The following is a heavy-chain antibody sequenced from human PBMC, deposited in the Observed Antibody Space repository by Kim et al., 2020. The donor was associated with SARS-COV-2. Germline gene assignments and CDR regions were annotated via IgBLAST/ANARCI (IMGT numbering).Heavy chain of an antibody. J-gene: IGHJ4*02. CDR2: ISGSGGST. D-gene: IGHD6-19*01. CDR3: AKDFYSSGLGGYFDY. CDR1: GFTFSSYA. Sequence: GGSLRLSCAASGFTFSSYAMSWVRQAPGKGLEWVSVISGSGGSTYYADSVKGRFTISRDNSKNTLYLQMNSLRAEDTAVYYCAKDFYSSGLGGYFDYWGQGTLVTVSS. V-gene: IGHV3-23*01.